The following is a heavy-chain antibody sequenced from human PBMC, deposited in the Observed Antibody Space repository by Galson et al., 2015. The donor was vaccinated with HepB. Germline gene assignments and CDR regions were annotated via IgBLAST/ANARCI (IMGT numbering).Heavy chain of an antibody. CDR3: ARGCSSISCYTGSYYYYYMDV. V-gene: IGHV3-30-3*01. CDR2: ISYDGSNK. D-gene: IGHD2-2*02. Sequence: SLRLSCAASGFTFSSYAMHWVRQAPGKGLEWVAVISYDGSNKYYADSVKGRFTISRDNSKNTLYLQMNSLRAEDTAVYYCARGCSSISCYTGSYYYYYMDVWGQGTTVTVSS. CDR1: GFTFSSYA. J-gene: IGHJ6*03.